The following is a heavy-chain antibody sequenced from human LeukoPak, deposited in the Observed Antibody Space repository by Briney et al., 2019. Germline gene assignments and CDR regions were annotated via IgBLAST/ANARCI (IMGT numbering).Heavy chain of an antibody. Sequence: SETLSLTCTVSGGSISSCYWSWIRQPPGKGLEGIGYIYYSGSTNYHPSLKSRVTISVATSKNQFSLKLSSVTAADTAVYYCARGSRLYSSSFYFDYWGQGTLVTVSS. CDR1: GGSISSCY. CDR3: ARGSRLYSSSFYFDY. D-gene: IGHD6-6*01. J-gene: IGHJ4*02. V-gene: IGHV4-59*01. CDR2: IYYSGST.